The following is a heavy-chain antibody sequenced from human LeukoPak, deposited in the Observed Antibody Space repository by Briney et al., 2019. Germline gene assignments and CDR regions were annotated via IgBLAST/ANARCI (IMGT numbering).Heavy chain of an antibody. V-gene: IGHV4-34*01. CDR2: INHSGST. D-gene: IGHD3-10*01. CDR3: ARRRGSGSYPLSY. J-gene: IGHJ4*02. CDR1: GGSFSGYY. Sequence: PSETLSLTCAVYGGSFSGYYWSWIRQPPGKGLEWIGEINHSGSTNYNPSLKSRVTISVDTSKNQFSLKLSSVTAADTAVYYCARRRGSGSYPLSYWGQGTLVTVSS.